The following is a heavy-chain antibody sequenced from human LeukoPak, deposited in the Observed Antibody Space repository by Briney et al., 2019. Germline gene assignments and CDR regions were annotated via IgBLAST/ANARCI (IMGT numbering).Heavy chain of an antibody. CDR3: AGGGNRQYSSDGTHYYYYYMDV. Sequence: SETLSLTCTVSGGSISSGSYYWSWIRQPAGKGLEWVGRIYASGRTYYNPSLKSRVTISVDTSKNQFSLKLSSVTAADTAVYYCAGGGNRQYSSDGTHYYYYYMDVWGKGTTVTVSS. J-gene: IGHJ6*03. D-gene: IGHD6-25*01. CDR2: IYASGRT. CDR1: GGSISSGSYY. V-gene: IGHV4-61*02.